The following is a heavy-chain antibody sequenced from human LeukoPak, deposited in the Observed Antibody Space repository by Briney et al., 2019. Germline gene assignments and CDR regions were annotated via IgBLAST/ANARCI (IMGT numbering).Heavy chain of an antibody. CDR3: AKGGVYSNYVFDY. CDR1: GFTFSSYW. J-gene: IGHJ4*02. D-gene: IGHD4-11*01. CDR2: IKQDGSEK. V-gene: IGHV3-7*03. Sequence: GGSLRLSCAASGFTFSSYWMSWVHQAPGKGLEWVANIKQDGSEKYYVDSVKGRFTISRDNAKNSLYLQMNSLRAEDTAVYYCAKGGVYSNYVFDYWGQGTLVTVSS.